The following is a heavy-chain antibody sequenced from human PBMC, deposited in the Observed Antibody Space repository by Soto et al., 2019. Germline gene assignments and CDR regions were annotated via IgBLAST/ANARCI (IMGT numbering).Heavy chain of an antibody. CDR3: ARELEPKYGMDV. CDR1: GGTFSSYA. D-gene: IGHD1-1*01. Sequence: QVQLVQSGAEVKKPGSSVKVSCKASGGTFSSYAISWLRQAPGQGLEWMGGIIPIFGKANYAQKYQGRVTITADESTSTAYMELSSLRSEDTAVYSCARELEPKYGMDVWGQGTTVTVSS. CDR2: IIPIFGKA. V-gene: IGHV1-69*01. J-gene: IGHJ6*02.